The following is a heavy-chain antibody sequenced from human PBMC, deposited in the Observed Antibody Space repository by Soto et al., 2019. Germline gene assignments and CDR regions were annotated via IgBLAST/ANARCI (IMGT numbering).Heavy chain of an antibody. CDR2: IDSSSSYI. CDR3: SESIGYRYGMDV. Sequence: EVQLVESGGGLVKPGGSLRLSCAASGFTFSNYNMNWVRQAPGKGLEWVSSIDSSSSYIYYADSVKGRFTISRDNAKNSLYLQMDSLRAEDTAVYYCSESIGYRYGMDVWGQGTTVTVSS. D-gene: IGHD3-22*01. V-gene: IGHV3-21*01. J-gene: IGHJ6*02. CDR1: GFTFSNYN.